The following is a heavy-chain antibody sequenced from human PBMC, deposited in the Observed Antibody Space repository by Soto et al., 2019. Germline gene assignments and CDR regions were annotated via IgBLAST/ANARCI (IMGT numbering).Heavy chain of an antibody. J-gene: IGHJ6*03. CDR1: GGSISSYY. D-gene: IGHD3-10*01. V-gene: IGHV4-59*01. CDR3: ARLYYYGSGSYYVRYYMDV. CDR2: LYYSGST. Sequence: QVQLQESGPGLVKPSETLSLTCTVSGGSISSYYWSWIRQPPGKGLEWIGYLYYSGSTNYNPSLKSRVTISVDTSNNQSSLKLSSVTAADTAVYYCARLYYYGSGSYYVRYYMDVWGKGTTVTVSS.